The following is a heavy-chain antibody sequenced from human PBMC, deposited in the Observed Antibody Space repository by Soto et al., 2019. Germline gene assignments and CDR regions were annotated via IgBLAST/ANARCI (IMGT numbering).Heavy chain of an antibody. V-gene: IGHV3-73*02. Sequence: EVQVVESGGGLVQPGGSLTLSCAASGFTFSDSAMHWVRQASGKGLEWLGRIRSKANNFATAYAASVKGRFTISRDDAKETVELRMNSLNSEDTAVYYCTRRSEYDIGGYYYAYDYWGQGTRVTVSS. CDR1: GFTFSDSA. CDR2: IRSKANNFAT. D-gene: IGHD3-22*01. J-gene: IGHJ4*02. CDR3: TRRSEYDIGGYYYAYDY.